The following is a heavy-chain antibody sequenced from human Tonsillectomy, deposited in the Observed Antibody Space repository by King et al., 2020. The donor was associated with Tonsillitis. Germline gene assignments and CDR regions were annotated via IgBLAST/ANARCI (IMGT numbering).Heavy chain of an antibody. Sequence: QLVQSGAEVKKPGASVNVSCKASEYTLTRSFIHWVRQAAGQGLQWMGIINPSDGSTTYAKKFQGRVAMTRDTSTSTVYLELSSLRSDDTAIFYCARAQSGAYYFYSWGQGTLVTVSS. V-gene: IGHV1-46*01. CDR2: INPSDGST. D-gene: IGHD7-27*01. CDR1: EYTLTRSF. J-gene: IGHJ4*02. CDR3: ARAQSGAYYFYS.